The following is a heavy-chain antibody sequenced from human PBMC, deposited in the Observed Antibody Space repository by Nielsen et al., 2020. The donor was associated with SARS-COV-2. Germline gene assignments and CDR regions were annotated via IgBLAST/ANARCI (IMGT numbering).Heavy chain of an antibody. CDR1: GFTFGDYA. V-gene: IGHV3-49*03. D-gene: IGHD2-2*01. J-gene: IGHJ3*02. CDR2: IRSKAYGGTT. CDR3: TRDPMLGYCSSTSCRRADAFDI. Sequence: SCTASGFTFGDYAMSWFRQAPGKGLEWVGFIRSKAYGGTTEYAASVKGRFTISRDDSKSIAYLQMNSLKTEDTAVYYCTRDPMLGYCSSTSCRRADAFDIWGQGTMVTVSS.